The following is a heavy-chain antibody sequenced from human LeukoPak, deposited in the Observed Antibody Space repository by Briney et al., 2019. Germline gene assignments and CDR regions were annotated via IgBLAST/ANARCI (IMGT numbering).Heavy chain of an antibody. D-gene: IGHD3-22*01. Sequence: PSETLSLTCTVSGGSLSSYYWSWIRQPPGKGLEWIAYIHYSGSTNNNPSLKSRVTISVDTSKNQFSLKLSSVTAADTAVYYCARGTAWDSSGYYSFFDYWGQGTLVTVSS. V-gene: IGHV4-59*12. CDR3: ARGTAWDSSGYYSFFDY. J-gene: IGHJ4*02. CDR2: IHYSGST. CDR1: GGSLSSYY.